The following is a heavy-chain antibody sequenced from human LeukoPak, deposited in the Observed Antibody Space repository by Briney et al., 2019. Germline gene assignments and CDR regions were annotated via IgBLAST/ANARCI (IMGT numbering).Heavy chain of an antibody. Sequence: GGSLRLSCAASGFTFSSYWMSWVRQAPGKGLEWVANIKQDGSEKDYVDSVKCRFTISRDNAKNSLYLQMNSLTAEDTAVYYCARESFAARWDWGQGTLVTVSS. CDR3: ARESFAARWD. D-gene: IGHD6-6*01. V-gene: IGHV3-7*01. CDR2: IKQDGSEK. J-gene: IGHJ4*02. CDR1: GFTFSSYW.